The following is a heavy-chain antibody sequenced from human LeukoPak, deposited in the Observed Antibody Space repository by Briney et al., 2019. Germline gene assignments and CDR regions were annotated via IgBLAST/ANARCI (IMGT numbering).Heavy chain of an antibody. CDR1: GFTFSDFA. CDR2: IRYDGSNE. Sequence: PGKSLRLSCAASGFTFSDFAMHWVRQAPGKGLEWVAFIRYDGSNEYYADSVKGRFTISRDNSKNMLYLQMNGLRAEDTAVYYCAKDWTDTSGYCEYWGQGTLVTVSS. J-gene: IGHJ4*02. V-gene: IGHV3-30*02. D-gene: IGHD3-22*01. CDR3: AKDWTDTSGYCEY.